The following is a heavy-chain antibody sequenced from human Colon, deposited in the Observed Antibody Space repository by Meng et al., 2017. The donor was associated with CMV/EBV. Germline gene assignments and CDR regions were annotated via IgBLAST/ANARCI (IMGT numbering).Heavy chain of an antibody. CDR2: MNPNSGKT. V-gene: IGHV1-8*01. CDR1: EDTFTNDD. CDR3: ARGPRNYGFDY. J-gene: IGHJ4*02. D-gene: IGHD1-7*01. Sequence: SCKASEDTFTNDDCNWVRRATGQGFAWMGSMNPNSGKTGYAQNFQGRVTMTRDTSISTAYMELSSLRSDDTAVYYCARGPRNYGFDYWGQGTLVTVSS.